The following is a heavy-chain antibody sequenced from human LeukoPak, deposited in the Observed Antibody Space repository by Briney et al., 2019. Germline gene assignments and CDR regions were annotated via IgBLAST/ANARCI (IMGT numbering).Heavy chain of an antibody. J-gene: IGHJ3*02. CDR2: IKQDGSTK. V-gene: IGHV3-7*01. CDR1: GFTFSSFW. D-gene: IGHD1-1*01. Sequence: PGGSLRLSCAASGFTFSSFWMTWVRQAPGKGLEWVANIKQDGSTKYYVDAVKGRFTISRDNAKNSMYLQMNSLRAEDTAVYYCATDPPWSDDSFDIWGQGTMVTVSS. CDR3: ATDPPWSDDSFDI.